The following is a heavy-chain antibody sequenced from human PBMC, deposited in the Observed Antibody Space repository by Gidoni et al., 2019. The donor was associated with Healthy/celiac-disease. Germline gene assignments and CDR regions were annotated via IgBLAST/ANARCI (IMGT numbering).Heavy chain of an antibody. V-gene: IGHV3-23*01. CDR1: GFTFRSYA. D-gene: IGHD4-17*01. CDR3: AKRFQSHGDYDLDY. Sequence: EVQLLESGGGLVQPGGSLRLSCAASGFTFRSYAMSWFRQAPGKGLEWVSAISGSGGSTYYADSVKGRFTISRDNSKNTLYLQMNSLRAEDTAVYYCAKRFQSHGDYDLDYWGQGTLFTVSS. CDR2: ISGSGGST. J-gene: IGHJ4*02.